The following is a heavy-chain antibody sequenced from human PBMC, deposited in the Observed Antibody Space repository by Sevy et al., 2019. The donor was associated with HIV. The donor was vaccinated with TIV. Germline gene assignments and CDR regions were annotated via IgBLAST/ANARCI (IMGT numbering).Heavy chain of an antibody. D-gene: IGHD5-18*01. CDR2: INPNSGDT. Sequence: ASVKVSCKASGYTFTGQYIHWVRQAPGQGLEWMGWINPNSGDTNYAQEFQGRVTMTRDTSISTAYMELSGLKSDDTAVYYCSRDLRLRGYSYGCFDYWGQGTLITVSS. CDR1: GYTFTGQY. V-gene: IGHV1-2*02. CDR3: SRDLRLRGYSYGCFDY. J-gene: IGHJ4*02.